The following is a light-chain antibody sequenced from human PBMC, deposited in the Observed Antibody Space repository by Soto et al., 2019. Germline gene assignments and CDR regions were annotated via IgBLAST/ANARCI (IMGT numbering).Light chain of an antibody. CDR2: AAS. J-gene: IGKJ2*01. CDR1: QGISSY. Sequence: AIRMTQSPSSFSASTGDRVTITCRASQGISSYLAWYQQKPGKAPKLLIYAASTLQSGVPSRFSGIGSGTDVTLTISCLQYEDFATYSCQQYYSYPPTFGQGTKLDIQ. CDR3: QQYYSYPPT. V-gene: IGKV1-8*01.